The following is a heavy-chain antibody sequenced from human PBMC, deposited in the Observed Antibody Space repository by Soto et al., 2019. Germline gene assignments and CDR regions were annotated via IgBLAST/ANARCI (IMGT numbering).Heavy chain of an antibody. CDR2: IIAYNGNT. V-gene: IGHV1-18*04. J-gene: IGHJ4*02. Sequence: QIQLVQSGAEMKKPGASVKVSCKPSGYTFTHYGVSWLRQAPGQGLEWMGWIIAYNGNTDYAHKFQGRVALTTDTSTSTAYMELRGLSPDDTAVYYCARDVPGSGVPFWDYWGQGTLVTVSS. CDR1: GYTFTHYG. D-gene: IGHD2-15*01. CDR3: ARDVPGSGVPFWDY.